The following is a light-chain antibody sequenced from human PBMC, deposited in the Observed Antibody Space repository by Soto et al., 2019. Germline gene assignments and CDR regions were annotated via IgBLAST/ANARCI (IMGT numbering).Light chain of an antibody. CDR2: WAS. J-gene: IGKJ2*01. CDR3: QQYYTTPPYT. CDR1: QSVLYSSNKKNY. Sequence: DIVMTQSPDSLAVSLGERATINCKSSQSVLYSSNKKNYLAWYQQKPGQPPKLLIYWASTQESGIPDRFSGSGSGTDFTLTISSLQAEDVAVYYCQQYYTTPPYTFGQGTKLEIK. V-gene: IGKV4-1*01.